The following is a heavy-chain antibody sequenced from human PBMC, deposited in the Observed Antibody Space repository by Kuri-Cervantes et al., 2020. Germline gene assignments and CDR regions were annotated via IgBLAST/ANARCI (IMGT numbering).Heavy chain of an antibody. Sequence: GGSLRLSCAASGFTFSSYAMHWVRQAPGKGLEWVAVISYDGSNKYYADSVKGRFTITRDNSKNTLYLQMNSLRAEDTAVYYRAKSYGDSSSWYLVLSSSAFDIWGQGTMVTVSS. V-gene: IGHV3-30-3*02. CDR1: GFTFSSYA. CDR3: AKSYGDSSSWYLVLSSSAFDI. D-gene: IGHD6-13*01. CDR2: ISYDGSNK. J-gene: IGHJ3*02.